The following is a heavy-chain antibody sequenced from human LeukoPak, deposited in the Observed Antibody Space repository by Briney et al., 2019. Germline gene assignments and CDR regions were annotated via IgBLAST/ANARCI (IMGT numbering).Heavy chain of an antibody. D-gene: IGHD2-2*01. V-gene: IGHV1-18*01. CDR3: ARSRYCSSTSCSRDDY. CDR1: GYTFTSYG. Sequence: ASVKVSCKASGYTFTSYGISWVRQTPGQGLEGMGWISAYNGNTNYAQKLQGRVTMTTDTSTSTAYMELRSLRSDDTAVYYCARSRYCSSTSCSRDDYWGQGTLVTVSS. CDR2: ISAYNGNT. J-gene: IGHJ4*02.